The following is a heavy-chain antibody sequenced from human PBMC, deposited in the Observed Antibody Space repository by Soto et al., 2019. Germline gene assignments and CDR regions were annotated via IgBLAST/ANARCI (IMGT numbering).Heavy chain of an antibody. J-gene: IGHJ6*02. Sequence: QVQLVQSGAEVKKPGASVKVSCKASGYTFTSYYMHWVRQAPGQGLEWMGIINPSGGSTSYAQKFQGRVTMTRDTSTSTVYMELSSLRSEDTAVYYCARDQIGRGLGYCSSTSCYPSGKDGMDVWGQGTTVTVSS. CDR3: ARDQIGRGLGYCSSTSCYPSGKDGMDV. V-gene: IGHV1-46*01. CDR2: INPSGGST. D-gene: IGHD2-2*01. CDR1: GYTFTSYY.